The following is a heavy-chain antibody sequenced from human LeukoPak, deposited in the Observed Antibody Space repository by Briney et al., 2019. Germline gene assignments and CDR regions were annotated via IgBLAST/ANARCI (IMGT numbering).Heavy chain of an antibody. CDR2: ISAYNGNT. V-gene: IGHV1-18*04. D-gene: IGHD3-10*01. CDR1: GYTFTSYG. Sequence: ASVKVSCKASGYTFTSYGISGVRQAPGQGLEGMGWISAYNGNTNYAQKLQGRVTMTTDTSTSTAYMELRSLRSDDTAVYYCARCLYGSGSYYYQDWFDPWGQGTLVTVSS. J-gene: IGHJ5*02. CDR3: ARCLYGSGSYYYQDWFDP.